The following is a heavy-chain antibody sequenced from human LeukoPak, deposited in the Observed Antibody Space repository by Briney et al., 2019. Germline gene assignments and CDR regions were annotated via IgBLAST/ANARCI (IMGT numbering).Heavy chain of an antibody. CDR2: IYTSGST. CDR1: GGSISSYY. D-gene: IGHD5-12*01. CDR3: ARDGVGYSGYDFDY. Sequence: NPSETLSLTCTVSGGSISSYYWSWIRQPAGKGLEWIGRIYTSGSTNYNPSLKSRVTMSVDTSKNQFSLKLSPVTAADTAVYYCARDGVGYSGYDFDYWGQGTLVTVSS. V-gene: IGHV4-4*07. J-gene: IGHJ4*02.